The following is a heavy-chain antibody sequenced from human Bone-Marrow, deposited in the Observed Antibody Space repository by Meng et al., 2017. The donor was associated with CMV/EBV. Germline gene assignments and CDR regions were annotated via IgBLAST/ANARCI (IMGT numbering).Heavy chain of an antibody. J-gene: IGHJ4*02. CDR1: GYTFTSYG. CDR2: ISTYNANT. V-gene: IGHV1-18*01. CDR3: ARGWESGIFAD. Sequence: ASVKVSCKASGYTFTSYGISWVRQAPGQGLEWMGWISTYNANTNYAQNLQGRVTMTRDTSISTAYMELSRLRSDDTAVYYCARGWESGIFADWGPGTRVTSFS. D-gene: IGHD6-13*01.